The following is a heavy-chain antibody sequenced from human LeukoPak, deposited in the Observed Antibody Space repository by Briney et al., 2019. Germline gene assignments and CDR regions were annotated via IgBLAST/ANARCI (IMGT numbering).Heavy chain of an antibody. J-gene: IGHJ4*02. CDR1: GFTFNNFA. D-gene: IGHD1-26*01. CDR3: AKTTRPLGALDY. V-gene: IGHV3-23*01. Sequence: GGSLRLSCAASGFTFNNFATDWVRQAPGKGLEWVSGIRGDGGSTNYADSVKGRFSVSRDNSKNTLFLQMNRLRAKDMAVYHCAKTTRPLGALDYWGQGTLVTVSS. CDR2: IRGDGGST.